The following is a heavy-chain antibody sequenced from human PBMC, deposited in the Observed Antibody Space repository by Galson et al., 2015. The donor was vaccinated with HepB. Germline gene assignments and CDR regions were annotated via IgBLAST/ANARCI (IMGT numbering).Heavy chain of an antibody. D-gene: IGHD5-12*01. CDR1: GYSFTSYW. J-gene: IGHJ6*03. CDR2: IYPGDSDT. CDR3: ARQYSGYDFLAGYYMDV. V-gene: IGHV5-51*01. Sequence: QSGAEVKKPGESLKISCKGSGYSFTSYWIGWVRQMPGKGLEWMGIIYPGDSDTRYSPSFQGQVTISADKSISTAYLQWSSLKASDTAMYYCARQYSGYDFLAGYYMDVWGKGTTVTVPS.